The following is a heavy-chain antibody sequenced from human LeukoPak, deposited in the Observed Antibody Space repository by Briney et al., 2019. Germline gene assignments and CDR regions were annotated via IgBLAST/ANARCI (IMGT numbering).Heavy chain of an antibody. CDR1: GFTFSSYS. CDR2: ISSSSSYI. CDR3: ARDNGMATTVYYYYYGMDV. Sequence: GGSLRLSCAASGFTFSSYSMNWARQAPGKGLEWVSSISSSSSYIYYADSVKGRFTISRDNAKNSLYLQMNSLRAEDTAVYYCARDNGMATTVYYYYYGMDVWGQGTTVTVSS. V-gene: IGHV3-21*01. D-gene: IGHD5-24*01. J-gene: IGHJ6*02.